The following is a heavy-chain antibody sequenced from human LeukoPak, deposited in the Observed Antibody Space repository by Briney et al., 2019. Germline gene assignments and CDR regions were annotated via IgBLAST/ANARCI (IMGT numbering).Heavy chain of an antibody. Sequence: GGSLRLSYAASGFTFYDYAMHWVRQAPGKGLEWVSLISGDGGSTYYADSVKGRFTISRDNSKNSLYLQMNSLRTEDTALYYCAKDISNYDFWCGYYNWGPGTLVTVSS. J-gene: IGHJ4*02. D-gene: IGHD3-3*01. CDR2: ISGDGGST. CDR3: AKDISNYDFWCGYYN. V-gene: IGHV3-43*02. CDR1: GFTFYDYA.